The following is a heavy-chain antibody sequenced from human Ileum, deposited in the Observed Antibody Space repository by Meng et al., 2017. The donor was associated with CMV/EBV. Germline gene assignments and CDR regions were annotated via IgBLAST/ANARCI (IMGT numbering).Heavy chain of an antibody. D-gene: IGHD3-3*01. CDR3: AKDRGFDFWDVFDV. V-gene: IGHV3-23*01. Sequence: GGSLRLSCAASGFTFSNFALTWVRQAPGEGLEWVSEITGNGGSTYYADSVKGRFTISRDNSKNTLYLQMNSLRAEDTALYYCAKDRGFDFWDVFDVWGQGTMVTVSS. CDR2: ITGNGGST. J-gene: IGHJ3*01. CDR1: GFTFSNFA.